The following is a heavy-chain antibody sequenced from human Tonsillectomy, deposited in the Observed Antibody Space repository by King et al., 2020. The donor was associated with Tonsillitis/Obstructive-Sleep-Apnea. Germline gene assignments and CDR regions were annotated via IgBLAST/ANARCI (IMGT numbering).Heavy chain of an antibody. Sequence: VQLVESGGGVVQPGRSLRLSCAASGFTFSHYGMHWVRPAPGKGLEWVAVISYDGGNKHYADSVKGRFTISRDNSKNTLYLQMNSLRAEVTAVYYCATKSNAMAGYWGQGTLVTVSS. CDR3: ATKSNAMAGY. CDR2: ISYDGGNK. V-gene: IGHV3-30*03. J-gene: IGHJ4*02. D-gene: IGHD2-2*01. CDR1: GFTFSHYG.